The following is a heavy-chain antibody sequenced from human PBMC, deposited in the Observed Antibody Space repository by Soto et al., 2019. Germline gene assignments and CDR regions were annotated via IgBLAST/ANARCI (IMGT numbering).Heavy chain of an antibody. CDR2: MNPNSGNT. CDR3: ARNPTFYYGMDV. CDR1: GYTFTSYD. J-gene: IGHJ6*02. Sequence: ASVKVSCKASGYTFTSYDINWVRQATGQGLEWMGWMNPNSGNTGYAQKFQGRVTMTRNTSISTAYMELSSLRSEDTAVYYCARNPTFYYGMDVWGQGTTVTVS. D-gene: IGHD1-26*01. V-gene: IGHV1-8*01.